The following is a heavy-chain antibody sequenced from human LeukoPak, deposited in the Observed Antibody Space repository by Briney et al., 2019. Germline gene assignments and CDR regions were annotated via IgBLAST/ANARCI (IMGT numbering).Heavy chain of an antibody. J-gene: IGHJ3*02. CDR3: ARDKVLAGRDYDAFDI. V-gene: IGHV3-23*01. CDR1: GFTFSSYA. Sequence: GGSLRLSCAASGFTFSSYAMSWVRQAPGKGLEWVSAISGSGGSTYYADSVKGRFTISRDNSKNTLYLQMNSLRAEDTALYHCARDKVLAGRDYDAFDIWGQGTMVTVSS. CDR2: ISGSGGST. D-gene: IGHD6-19*01.